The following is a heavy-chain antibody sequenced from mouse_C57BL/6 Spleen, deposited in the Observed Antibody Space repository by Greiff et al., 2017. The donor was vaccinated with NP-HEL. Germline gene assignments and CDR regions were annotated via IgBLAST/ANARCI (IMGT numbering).Heavy chain of an antibody. V-gene: IGHV1-15*01. CDR3: TRGLLYYGYDGFFAY. CDR2: IDPETGGT. Sequence: QVQLQQSGAELVRPGASVTLSCKASGYTFTDYEMHWVKQTPVHGLEWIGAIDPETGGTAYNQKFKGKAILTADKSSSTAYMELRSLTSEDSAVYYCTRGLLYYGYDGFFAYWGQGTLVTVSA. CDR1: GYTFTDYE. D-gene: IGHD2-2*01. J-gene: IGHJ3*01.